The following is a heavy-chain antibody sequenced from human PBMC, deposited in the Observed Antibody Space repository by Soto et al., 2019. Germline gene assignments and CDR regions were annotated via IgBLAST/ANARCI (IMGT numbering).Heavy chain of an antibody. J-gene: IGHJ5*02. CDR1: GGSISSYY. Sequence: SETLSLTCTVSGGSISSYYWSWIRQPAGKGLEWIGRIYTSGSTNYNPSLKSRVTMSVDTSKNQFSLKLSSVTAADTAVYYCARYYGSGSIFYNWFDPWGQGTLVTVSS. CDR2: IYTSGST. V-gene: IGHV4-4*07. CDR3: ARYYGSGSIFYNWFDP. D-gene: IGHD3-10*01.